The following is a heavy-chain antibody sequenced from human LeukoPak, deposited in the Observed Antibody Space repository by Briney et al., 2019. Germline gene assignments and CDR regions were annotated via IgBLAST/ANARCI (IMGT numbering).Heavy chain of an antibody. V-gene: IGHV1-69*05. CDR1: GDTFRNYG. CDR3: ARDRRGSRGWYYFDY. CDR2: TIPFFGTR. J-gene: IGHJ4*02. D-gene: IGHD6-19*01. Sequence: SVKVSCTTSGDTFRNYGISWVRQAPGQGLEWMGGTIPFFGTRKYAHKFQDRVTISTDESTHTAYMELSSLSSEDTAVYYCARDRRGSRGWYYFDYWGQGTRVTVSS.